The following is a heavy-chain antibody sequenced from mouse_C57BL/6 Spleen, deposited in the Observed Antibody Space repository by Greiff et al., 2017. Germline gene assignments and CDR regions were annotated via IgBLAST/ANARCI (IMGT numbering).Heavy chain of an antibody. D-gene: IGHD1-1*01. J-gene: IGHJ3*01. Sequence: EVHLVESGGGLVQPGGSLKLSCAASGFTFSDYYMYWVRQTPEKRLEWVAYISNGGGSTYYPDTVKGRFTISRDNAKNTLYLQMSRLKSEDTAMYYCARHEDGSSSPFAYWGQGTLVTVSA. CDR3: ARHEDGSSSPFAY. V-gene: IGHV5-12*01. CDR1: GFTFSDYY. CDR2: ISNGGGST.